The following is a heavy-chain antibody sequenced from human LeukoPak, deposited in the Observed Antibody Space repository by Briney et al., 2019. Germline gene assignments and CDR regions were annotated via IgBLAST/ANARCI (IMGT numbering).Heavy chain of an antibody. Sequence: PGGSLRLSCAASGFTFSSYAMSWVRQAPGKGLEWVSAISGSGGSTYYADSVKGRFTISRDNSKNTLYLQMNSLRAEDTAVYYCAKDGGYDFWSGYCMDYWGQGTLVTVSS. CDR2: ISGSGGST. J-gene: IGHJ4*02. CDR1: GFTFSSYA. V-gene: IGHV3-23*01. CDR3: AKDGGYDFWSGYCMDY. D-gene: IGHD3-3*01.